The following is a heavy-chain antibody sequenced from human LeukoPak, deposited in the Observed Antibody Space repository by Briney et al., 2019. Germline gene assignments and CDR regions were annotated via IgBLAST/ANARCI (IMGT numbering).Heavy chain of an antibody. CDR2: ISSSSSYI. CDR3: ARAYCSSTSCAFGY. D-gene: IGHD2-2*01. J-gene: IGHJ4*02. CDR1: GFTFSSYS. V-gene: IGHV3-21*01. Sequence: GGSLRLSCAASGFTFSSYSMNWVRRAPGKGLEWVSSISSSSSYIYYADSVKGRFIISRDNAKNSLYLQMNSLRAEDTAVYYCARAYCSSTSCAFGYWGQGTLVTVSS.